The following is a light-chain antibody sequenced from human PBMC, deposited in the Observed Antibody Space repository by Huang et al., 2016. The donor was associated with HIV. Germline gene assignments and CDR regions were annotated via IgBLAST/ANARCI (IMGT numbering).Light chain of an antibody. CDR3: QQYYTSPT. CDR2: STS. CDR1: QGISNS. J-gene: IGKJ1*01. V-gene: IGKV1-NL1*01. Sequence: DIQMTQSPSSLSAFVGDTVTITCRVSQGISNSVAWYQQKPGKAPKLLLYSTSRLESGGPSRFRGGGCGTDYTLTINSLQPDDFATYYCQQYYTSPTFGQGSKVEIK.